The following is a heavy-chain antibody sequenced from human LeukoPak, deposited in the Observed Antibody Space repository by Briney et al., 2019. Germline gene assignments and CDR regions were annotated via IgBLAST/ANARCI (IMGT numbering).Heavy chain of an antibody. Sequence: PSETLSLTCAVYGGSFSGYYWSWIRQPPGKGLEWIGEINHSGSTNYNPSLKSRVTISVDTSKNQFSLKLSSVTAADTAVYYCARVRYSDVLTGYYGDGYFDYWGQGTLVTVSS. D-gene: IGHD3-9*01. CDR2: INHSGST. CDR1: GGSFSGYY. J-gene: IGHJ4*02. CDR3: ARVRYSDVLTGYYGDGYFDY. V-gene: IGHV4-34*01.